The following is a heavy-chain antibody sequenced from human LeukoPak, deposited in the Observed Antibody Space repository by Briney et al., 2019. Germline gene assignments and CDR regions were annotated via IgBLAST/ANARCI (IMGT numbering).Heavy chain of an antibody. CDR1: GGSISSYY. CDR2: IYTSGST. J-gene: IGHJ4*02. D-gene: IGHD3-22*01. V-gene: IGHV4-4*07. CDR3: ARESRGGDDSSGYPGY. Sequence: SETLSLTCTVSGGSISSYYWSWIRQPAGKGLEWIGRIYTSGSTNYNPSLKSRVTISVDTSKNQFSLKLSSVTAADTAVYYCARESRGGDDSSGYPGYWGQGTLVTVSS.